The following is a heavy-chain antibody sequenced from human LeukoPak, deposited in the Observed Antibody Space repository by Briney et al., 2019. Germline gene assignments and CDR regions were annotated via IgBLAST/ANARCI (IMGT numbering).Heavy chain of an antibody. D-gene: IGHD6-19*01. Sequence: PGESLKLSCKGSGYRYSDYWIGWVRQMPGKGLEWMGIIYGGDSETRYSPSLQGQVTISADKSINTAYLQWSSLKASDTAMYYCARTTTYSSGWYGAYWGQGTLVTVSS. CDR3: ARTTTYSSGWYGAY. CDR2: IYGGDSET. V-gene: IGHV5-51*01. CDR1: GYRYSDYW. J-gene: IGHJ4*02.